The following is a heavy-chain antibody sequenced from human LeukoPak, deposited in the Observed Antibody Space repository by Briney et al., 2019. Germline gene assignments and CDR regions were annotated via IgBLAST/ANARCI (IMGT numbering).Heavy chain of an antibody. V-gene: IGHV4-59*08. J-gene: IGHJ5*01. Sequence: ETCSLICTVSGGSISSYYWSWIGQPPGKGLEWIGYIYYSGSTHYNPSLKSRVTISVDTSKNQFSLKLSSVTAADTAVYYCARNYGSGSYPRFNWFDPWGEGALASVSS. D-gene: IGHD3-10*01. CDR3: ARNYGSGSYPRFNWFDP. CDR2: IYYSGST. CDR1: GGSISSYY.